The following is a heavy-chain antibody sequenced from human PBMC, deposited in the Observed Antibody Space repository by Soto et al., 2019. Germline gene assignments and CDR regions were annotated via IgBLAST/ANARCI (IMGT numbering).Heavy chain of an antibody. V-gene: IGHV1-69*06. Sequence: GVSVKVSCKASGGTFSSYAISWVRQAPGQGLEWMGGIIPIFGTANYAQKFQGRVTITADKSTSTAYMELSSLRSEDTAVYYCARSRLVLMVYAPSDYYYYYGMDVWGQGTTVTVSS. CDR2: IIPIFGTA. J-gene: IGHJ6*02. CDR1: GGTFSSYA. CDR3: ARSRLVLMVYAPSDYYYYYGMDV. D-gene: IGHD2-8*01.